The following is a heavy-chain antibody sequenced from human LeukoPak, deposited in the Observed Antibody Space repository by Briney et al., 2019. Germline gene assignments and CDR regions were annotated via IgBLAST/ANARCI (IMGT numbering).Heavy chain of an antibody. Sequence: GGSLRLSCAASGFTFSSYAMSWVRQAPGKGLEWVSAISGGGGSTYCADSVKGRFTISRDNSKNTLHLQMNSLRAEDTAVYYCAKDGHSSSWLHVDYWGQGTLVTVSS. V-gene: IGHV3-23*01. J-gene: IGHJ4*02. CDR2: ISGGGGST. CDR1: GFTFSSYA. CDR3: AKDGHSSSWLHVDY. D-gene: IGHD6-13*01.